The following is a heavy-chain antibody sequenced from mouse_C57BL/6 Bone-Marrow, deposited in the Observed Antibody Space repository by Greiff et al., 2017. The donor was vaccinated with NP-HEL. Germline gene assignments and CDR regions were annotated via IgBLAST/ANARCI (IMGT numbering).Heavy chain of an antibody. J-gene: IGHJ4*01. CDR3: ARGGYYYAMDY. CDR1: GYSFTGYY. CDR2: IYPYNGVS. V-gene: IGHV1-31*01. Sequence: EVKVVESGPELVKPGASVKISCKASGYSFTGYYMHWVKQSHGNILDWIGYIYPYNGVSSYNQKFKGKATLTVDKSSSTAYMELRSLTSEDSAVYYCARGGYYYAMDYWGQGTSVTVSS. D-gene: IGHD3-1*01.